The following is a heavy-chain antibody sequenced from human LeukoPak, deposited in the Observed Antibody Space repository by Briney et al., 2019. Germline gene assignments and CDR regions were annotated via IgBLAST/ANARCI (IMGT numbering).Heavy chain of an antibody. CDR3: ARARGSDYYYYYIDA. Sequence: GGSLRLSCAASGFSFSTYEMNWVRQAPGKGLECISYITSSGGTKDYAKSVKGRFIISRDNAKNSLFLQMNSLTTEDTAVYYCARARGSDYYYYYIDAWGKGTTVTVSS. J-gene: IGHJ6*03. V-gene: IGHV3-48*03. CDR1: GFSFSTYE. CDR2: ITSSGGTK.